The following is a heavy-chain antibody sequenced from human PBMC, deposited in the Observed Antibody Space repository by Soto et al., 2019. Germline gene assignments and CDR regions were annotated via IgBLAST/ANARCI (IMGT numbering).Heavy chain of an antibody. V-gene: IGHV1-69*13. Sequence: ASVKVSCKASGGTFSSYAISWVRQAPGQGLEWMGGIIPIFGTANYAQKLQGRVTITADESTSTAYMELSSLRSEDTAVYYCARDLGYCTNGVCAKIYYYYGMDVWGQGTTVTVSS. CDR1: GGTFSSYA. CDR2: IIPIFGTA. CDR3: ARDLGYCTNGVCAKIYYYYGMDV. J-gene: IGHJ6*02. D-gene: IGHD2-8*01.